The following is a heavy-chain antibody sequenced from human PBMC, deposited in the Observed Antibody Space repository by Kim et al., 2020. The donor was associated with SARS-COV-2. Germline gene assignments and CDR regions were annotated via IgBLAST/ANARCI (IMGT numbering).Heavy chain of an antibody. CDR3: ARGLGPLRYGYGMDV. V-gene: IGHV1-8*01. J-gene: IGHJ6*02. Sequence: AQKFQGRVTMTRNTSISTAYMELSSLRSEDTAVYYCARGLGPLRYGYGMDVWGQGTTVTVSS. D-gene: IGHD3-9*01.